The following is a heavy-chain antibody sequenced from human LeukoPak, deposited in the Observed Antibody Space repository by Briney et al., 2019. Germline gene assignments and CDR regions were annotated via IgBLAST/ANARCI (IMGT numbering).Heavy chain of an antibody. V-gene: IGHV1-2*02. CDR1: GYTFTGFY. CDR3: ARRGPKWELPDY. J-gene: IGHJ4*02. CDR2: INPNSGGT. Sequence: ASVKVSCKASGYTFTGFYIHWVRQAPGQGLEWMGWINPNSGGTIYAQKFQGRVTMTRDTSISTAYMELSSLRSDDTAVYYCARRGPKWELPDYWGQGTLVTVSS. D-gene: IGHD1-26*01.